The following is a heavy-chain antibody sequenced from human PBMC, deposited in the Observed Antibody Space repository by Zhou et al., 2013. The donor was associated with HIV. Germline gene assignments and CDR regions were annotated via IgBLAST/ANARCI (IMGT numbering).Heavy chain of an antibody. CDR3: ARDRTLPAAIFDY. D-gene: IGHD2-2*01. Sequence: QVQLVQSRGEVKKPGSSVKVSCKASGGTFSNYPISWVRQAPGQGLEWMGRIIPILAIANYAQKFQGRVTITADKSTSTAYMELSSLTSEDTAVYYCARDRTLPAAIFDYWGQGTLVTVSS. J-gene: IGHJ4*02. CDR1: GGTFSNYP. V-gene: IGHV1-69*04. CDR2: IIPILAIA.